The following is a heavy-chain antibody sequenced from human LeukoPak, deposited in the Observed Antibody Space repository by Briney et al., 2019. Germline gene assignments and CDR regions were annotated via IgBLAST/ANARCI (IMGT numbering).Heavy chain of an antibody. CDR1: GYTFTGYY. Sequence: ASVKVSCKASGYTFTGYYMHLVRQAPGQGLEWMGRINPNSGGTNYAQKFQGRVTMTRDTSISTAYMELSRLRSDDTAVYYCARDGGGNYYGSGSYLPGGLDYCDYWGQGTLVTVSS. CDR2: INPNSGGT. J-gene: IGHJ4*02. CDR3: ARDGGGNYYGSGSYLPGGLDYCDY. V-gene: IGHV1-2*06. D-gene: IGHD3-10*01.